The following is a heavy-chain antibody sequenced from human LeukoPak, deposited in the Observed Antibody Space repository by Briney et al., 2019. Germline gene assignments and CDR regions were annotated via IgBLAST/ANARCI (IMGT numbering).Heavy chain of an antibody. D-gene: IGHD3-3*01. J-gene: IGHJ6*03. CDR1: GYTFTDYY. V-gene: IGHV1-2*02. CDR3: ATDPRTTVFGTFRYYYMDV. CDR2: INPDSGYT. Sequence: ASVKVSCKTSGYTFTDYYIHWVRQAPRQGLEWMGWINPDSGYTNYAQKFQGRVTMTRDTSINTAYMELSRLTSDDTAVYYCATDPRTTVFGTFRYYYMDVWGEGTTVAVSS.